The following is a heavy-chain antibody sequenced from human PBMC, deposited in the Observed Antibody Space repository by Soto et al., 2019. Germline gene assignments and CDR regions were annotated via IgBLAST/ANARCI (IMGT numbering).Heavy chain of an antibody. V-gene: IGHV1-2*02. Sequence: VQLAQSGAEVKKPGASVKVSCKTSGDSFNDYYIHWVRQAPGQGLEWMGWINPNGGATKYGQKFPGRVTVTRDTSIRTVYMELSSLRSDDTAVYYCARESGGATATLDYYYFYMDVWGKGTTVTVSS. CDR1: GDSFNDYY. J-gene: IGHJ6*03. CDR3: ARESGGATATLDYYYFYMDV. D-gene: IGHD5-12*01. CDR2: INPNGGAT.